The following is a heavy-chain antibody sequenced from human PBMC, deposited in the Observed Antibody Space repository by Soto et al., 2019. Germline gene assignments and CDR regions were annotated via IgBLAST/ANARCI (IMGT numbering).Heavy chain of an antibody. CDR1: GGSFSGYY. J-gene: IGHJ4*02. Sequence: PSETLSLTCAVYGGSFSGYYWSWIRQPPGKGLEWIGEINHSGSTNYNPSLKSRVTISVDTSKNQFSLKLSSVTAADTAVYYCASLYPYCGGDCPDFDYWGQGTLVTVSS. V-gene: IGHV4-34*01. D-gene: IGHD2-21*01. CDR3: ASLYPYCGGDCPDFDY. CDR2: INHSGST.